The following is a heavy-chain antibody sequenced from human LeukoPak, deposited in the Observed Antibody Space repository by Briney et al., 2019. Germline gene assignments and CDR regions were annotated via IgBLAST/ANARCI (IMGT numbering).Heavy chain of an antibody. CDR3: ARDQGYGDTYGMDV. CDR1: GFTFSSYA. Sequence: PGGSLRLSCAASGFTFSSYAMHWVRQAPGKGLEWVAVISYDGSNKYYADSVKGRFTISRDNSKNTLYLQMNSLRAEDTAVYYCARDQGYGDTYGMDVWGQGTTVTVSS. D-gene: IGHD4-17*01. V-gene: IGHV3-30-3*01. J-gene: IGHJ6*02. CDR2: ISYDGSNK.